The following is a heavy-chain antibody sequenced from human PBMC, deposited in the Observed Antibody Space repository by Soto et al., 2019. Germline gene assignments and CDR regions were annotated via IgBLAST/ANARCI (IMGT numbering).Heavy chain of an antibody. CDR3: AKDSISGSYSSSPDAFDI. V-gene: IGHV3-23*01. Sequence: GGSLRLSCAASGFTFSSYSMNWVRQAPGKGLEWVSAISGSGGSTYYADSVKGRFTISRDNSKNTLYLQMNSLRAEDTAVYYCAKDSISGSYSSSPDAFDICGQGTMVTVSS. CDR2: ISGSGGST. CDR1: GFTFSSYS. J-gene: IGHJ3*02. D-gene: IGHD1-26*01.